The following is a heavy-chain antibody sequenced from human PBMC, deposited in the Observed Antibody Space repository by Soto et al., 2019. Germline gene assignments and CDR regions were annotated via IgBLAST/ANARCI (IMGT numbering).Heavy chain of an antibody. D-gene: IGHD6-6*01. Sequence: LSLTCTVSGGSISSYYWSWIRQPPGKGLEWIGYIYYSGSTNYNPSLKSRVTISVDTSKNQFSLKLSSVTAADTAVYYCARTIAARPSIDYWGQGTLVTVSS. CDR3: ARTIAARPSIDY. J-gene: IGHJ4*02. CDR2: IYYSGST. V-gene: IGHV4-59*01. CDR1: GGSISSYY.